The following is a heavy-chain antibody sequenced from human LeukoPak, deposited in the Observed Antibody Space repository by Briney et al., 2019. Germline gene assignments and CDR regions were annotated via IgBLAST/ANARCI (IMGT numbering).Heavy chain of an antibody. J-gene: IGHJ4*02. CDR2: INSDGSST. Sequence: GGSLRLSCAASGFSFSSYWMHWVRQAPGKGLGRVSRINSDGSSTTYADSVKGRSSISRDNAKNTLYLHMSSLRAEDTGVYYCARAVRAHPPADFWGQGTLVTVSS. D-gene: IGHD3-3*01. CDR3: ARAVRAHPPADF. V-gene: IGHV3-74*01. CDR1: GFSFSSYW.